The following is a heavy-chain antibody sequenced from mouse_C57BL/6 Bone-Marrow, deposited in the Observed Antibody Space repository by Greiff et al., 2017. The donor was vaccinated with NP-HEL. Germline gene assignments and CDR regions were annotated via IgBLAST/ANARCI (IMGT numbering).Heavy chain of an antibody. J-gene: IGHJ1*03. V-gene: IGHV1-18*01. Sequence: EVKLMESGPELVKPGASVKIPCKASGYTFTDYNMDWVKQSHGKSLEWIGDINPNNGGTIYNQKFKGKATLTVDKSSSTAYMELRSLTSEDTAVYYCARTYNYDGGWYFDVWGTGTTVTVSS. D-gene: IGHD2-12*01. CDR3: ARTYNYDGGWYFDV. CDR2: INPNNGGT. CDR1: GYTFTDYN.